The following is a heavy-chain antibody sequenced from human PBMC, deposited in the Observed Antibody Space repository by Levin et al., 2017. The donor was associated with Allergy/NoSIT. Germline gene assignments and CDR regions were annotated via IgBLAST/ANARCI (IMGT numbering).Heavy chain of an antibody. CDR1: GVSLEDFY. CDR2: IYSSGST. D-gene: IGHD2-21*01. V-gene: IGHV4-59*03. CDR3: AREVILTGANFFDP. Sequence: SETLSLTCTVSGVSLEDFYWTWIRQAPGKGLEWIGYIYSSGSTHYNPSLQSRATMSLDMSKKQFSLRMTSVTAADTAFYYCAREVILTGANFFDPWGQGTLVTVSS. J-gene: IGHJ5*02.